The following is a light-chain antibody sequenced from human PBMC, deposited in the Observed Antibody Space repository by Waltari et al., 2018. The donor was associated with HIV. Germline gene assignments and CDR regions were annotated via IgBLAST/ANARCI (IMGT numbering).Light chain of an antibody. Sequence: DIQMTQSPSSLSASVGDRVTITCQASQGISNYLNWYQQKPGKAPKLLIYDASLLYPGVPSRFSGSGSGTYLTLTISRLQPEDIATYYCQKYDDPSLTFGGGTTVQI. CDR1: QGISNY. V-gene: IGKV1-33*01. J-gene: IGKJ4*01. CDR3: QKYDDPSLT. CDR2: DAS.